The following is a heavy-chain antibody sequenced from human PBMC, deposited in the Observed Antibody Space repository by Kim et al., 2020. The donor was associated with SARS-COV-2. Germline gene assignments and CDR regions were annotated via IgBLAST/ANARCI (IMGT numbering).Heavy chain of an antibody. V-gene: IGHV4-34*01. Sequence: SETLSLTCAVYGGSFSGYYWSWIRQPPGKGLEWIGEINHSGSTNYNPSLKSRVTISVDTSKNQFSLKLSSVTAADTAVYYCARCPDIVVVPAARSYYFDYWGQGILVTVSS. CDR1: GGSFSGYY. CDR2: INHSGST. J-gene: IGHJ4*02. CDR3: ARCPDIVVVPAARSYYFDY. D-gene: IGHD2-2*01.